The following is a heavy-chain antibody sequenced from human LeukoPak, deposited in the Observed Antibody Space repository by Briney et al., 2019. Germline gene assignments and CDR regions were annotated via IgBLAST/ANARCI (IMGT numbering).Heavy chain of an antibody. CDR1: GFTFSSYS. Sequence: GGSLRLSCAASGFTFSSYSMNWVRQAPGKRLEWVSSISSSSSYIYYADSVKGRFTISRDNAKNSLYLQMNSLRAEDTAVYYCTRDTVVGTNAFDIWGQGTMVTVSS. J-gene: IGHJ3*02. CDR2: ISSSSSYI. V-gene: IGHV3-21*01. CDR3: TRDTVVGTNAFDI. D-gene: IGHD4-23*01.